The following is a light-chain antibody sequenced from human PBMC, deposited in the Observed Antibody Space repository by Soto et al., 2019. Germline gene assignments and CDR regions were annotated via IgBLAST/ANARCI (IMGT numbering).Light chain of an antibody. V-gene: IGLV2-11*01. CDR1: SSDVGGYTY. CDR2: DVS. CDR3: CSYAGSVYV. Sequence: QSVLTQPRSVSGSPGQSVTISCTGTSSDVGGYTYVSWYQQHPGKAPKLMIYDVSKRPSGVPDRFSGSKSGNTASLTISGLQAEDEADYYCCSYAGSVYVFGTGTKLTVL. J-gene: IGLJ1*01.